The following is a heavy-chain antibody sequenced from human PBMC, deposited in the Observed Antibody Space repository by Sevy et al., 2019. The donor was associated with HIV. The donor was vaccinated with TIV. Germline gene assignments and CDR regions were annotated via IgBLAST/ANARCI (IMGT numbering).Heavy chain of an antibody. CDR1: GFTFSSYG. V-gene: IGHV3-30*02. CDR3: AKGTGKRYCSSTSCRPHYYYYMDV. D-gene: IGHD2-2*01. J-gene: IGHJ6*03. CDR2: IRYDGSNK. Sequence: GGSLRLSCAASGFTFSSYGMHWVRQAPGKGLEWVAFIRYDGSNKYYADSVKGRFTISRDNSKNTLYLQMNSLRAEDTAVYYCAKGTGKRYCSSTSCRPHYYYYMDVWGKGTTVTVSS.